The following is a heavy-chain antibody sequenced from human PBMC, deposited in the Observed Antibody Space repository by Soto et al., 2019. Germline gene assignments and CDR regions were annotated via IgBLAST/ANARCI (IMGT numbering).Heavy chain of an antibody. CDR1: GFSFASFA. D-gene: IGHD3-3*01. CDR3: AKWSYLDY. CDR2: FSGSDGKT. J-gene: IGHJ4*02. V-gene: IGHV3-23*04. Sequence: DVRLAESGGGLVQPGGSLRLSCTTSGFSFASFAMTWVRQAPGKGLEWFATFSGSDGKTYYADSVQGRFSISRDTSRNTLYLQMNSLRADDTAIYYFAKWSYLDYWRQGTRVAVSS.